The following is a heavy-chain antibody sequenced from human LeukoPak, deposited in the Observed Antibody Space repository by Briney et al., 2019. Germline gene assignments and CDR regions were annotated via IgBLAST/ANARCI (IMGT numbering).Heavy chain of an antibody. D-gene: IGHD2-2*01. CDR3: ANSLLYCSSTSCPYYFDY. Sequence: SETLSLTCAVYGGSFSGYYWSWIRQPPGKGLEWIGEINHSGSTNYNPSLKSRVTISVDTSKNQFSLKLSSVTAADTAVYYCANSLLYCSSTSCPYYFDYWGQGTLVTVSS. V-gene: IGHV4-34*01. CDR2: INHSGST. J-gene: IGHJ4*02. CDR1: GGSFSGYY.